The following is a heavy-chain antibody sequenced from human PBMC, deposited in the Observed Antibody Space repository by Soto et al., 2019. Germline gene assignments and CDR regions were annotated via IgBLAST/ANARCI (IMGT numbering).Heavy chain of an antibody. CDR2: ISSLSTPR. CDR1: GFSFSGYS. CDR3: AREDILGARSFDY. J-gene: IGHJ4*02. V-gene: IGHV3-48*02. Sequence: VGSLRLSCAASGFSFSGYSMNWVRQAPGKGLEWISYISSLSTPRYYAESVEGRFIISRDNAKNSLYLQMNSLRDEDTAVYFCAREDILGARSFDYWAQRTLVPVSS. D-gene: IGHD1-26*01.